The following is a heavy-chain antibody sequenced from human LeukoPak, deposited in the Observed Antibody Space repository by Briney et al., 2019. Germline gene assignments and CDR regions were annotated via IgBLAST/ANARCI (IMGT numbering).Heavy chain of an antibody. D-gene: IGHD6-6*01. CDR1: GFTFISYW. J-gene: IGHJ6*03. Sequence: GGSLRLSCATSGFTFISYWMSWVRQAPGKGLEWVANIKQDGSEKYYVDSVKGRFTISRDNAKNSLYLQMNSLRAEDTAVYYCARADSSIAARLSRSSIFNYYYYMDVWGKGTTVTVSS. V-gene: IGHV3-7*01. CDR2: IKQDGSEK. CDR3: ARADSSIAARLSRSSIFNYYYYMDV.